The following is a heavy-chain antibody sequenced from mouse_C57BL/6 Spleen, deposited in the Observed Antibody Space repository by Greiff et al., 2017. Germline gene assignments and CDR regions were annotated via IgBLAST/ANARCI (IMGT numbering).Heavy chain of an antibody. CDR3: ARNDYGSSPYSMDY. D-gene: IGHD1-1*01. J-gene: IGHJ4*01. CDR2: IWTGGGT. CDR1: GFSLTSYA. Sequence: VQLQQSGPGLVAPSQSLSITCTVSGFSLTSYAISWVRQPPGKGLEWLGVIWTGGGTNYNSALKSRQSISKDNSKSQVFLKMNSLQTDDTARYYCARNDYGSSPYSMDYWGQGTSVTVSS. V-gene: IGHV2-9-1*01.